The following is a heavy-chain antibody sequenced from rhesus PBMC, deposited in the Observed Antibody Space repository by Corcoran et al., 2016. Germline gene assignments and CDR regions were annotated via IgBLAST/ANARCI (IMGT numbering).Heavy chain of an antibody. CDR2: IYGSGRST. J-gene: IGHJ4*01. D-gene: IGHD3-3*01. Sequence: QLPLQESGHGLVQPSETLSVTCAVSGGSISSSYWSWLRQAPGQGLEWIGYIYGSGRSTNYNTSLKSRVTRSVDTSKNQLSRKLSSVTAADTAVYYCARERGYNIWTGSGYWGQGVLVTVSS. V-gene: IGHV4-169*02. CDR3: ARERGYNIWTGSGY. CDR1: GGSISSSY.